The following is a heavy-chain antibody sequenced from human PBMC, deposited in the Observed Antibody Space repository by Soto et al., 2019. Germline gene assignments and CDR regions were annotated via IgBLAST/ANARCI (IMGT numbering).Heavy chain of an antibody. V-gene: IGHV4-39*01. CDR1: GGSISSSSYY. CDR3: ARQLNSSSWYLRGYWFDP. Sequence: QLQLQESGPGLVKPSETLSLTCTVSGGSISSSSYYWGWIRQPPGKGLEWIGSIYYSGSTYYNPSLKSRVTISVDTSKNQFSLKLSSVTAADTAVYYCARQLNSSSWYLRGYWFDPWGQGTLVTVSS. D-gene: IGHD6-13*01. J-gene: IGHJ5*02. CDR2: IYYSGST.